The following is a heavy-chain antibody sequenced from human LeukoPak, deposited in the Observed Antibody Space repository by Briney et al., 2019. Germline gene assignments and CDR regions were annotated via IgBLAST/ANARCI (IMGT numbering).Heavy chain of an antibody. J-gene: IGHJ4*02. CDR1: GFTFSSYE. D-gene: IGHD3-22*01. CDR2: ISSSGSTI. CDR3: ARDTVVITFDY. Sequence: GGSLRLSCAASGFTFSSYEMNWVRQAPGKGLEWVSYISSSGSTIYYADSVKGRFTISRDNAKNSLYLQTNSLRAEDTAVYYCARDTVVITFDYWGQGTLVTVSS. V-gene: IGHV3-48*03.